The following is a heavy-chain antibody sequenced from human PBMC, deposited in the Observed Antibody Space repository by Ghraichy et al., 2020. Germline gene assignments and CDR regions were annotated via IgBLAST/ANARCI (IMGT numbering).Heavy chain of an antibody. Sequence: APVKVSCKASGYTFTGYYMHWVRQAPGQGLEWMGWINPNSGGTNYTQKFQGRVTMTRDTSISTAYMELSRLRSDDTAVYYCARDPSLRYFDYPPDYWGQGTLVTVSS. CDR3: ARDPSLRYFDYPPDY. J-gene: IGHJ4*02. CDR1: GYTFTGYY. CDR2: INPNSGGT. D-gene: IGHD3-9*01. V-gene: IGHV1-2*02.